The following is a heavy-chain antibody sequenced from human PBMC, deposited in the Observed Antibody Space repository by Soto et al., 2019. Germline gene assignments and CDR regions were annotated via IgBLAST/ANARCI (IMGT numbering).Heavy chain of an antibody. D-gene: IGHD4-17*01. CDR3: ARDDYGDSFVDY. Sequence: ASVKVSCKASGGTFSSYAISWVRQAPGQGLEWMGWISAYNGNTNYAQKLQGRVTMTTDTSTSTAYMELRSLRSDDTAVYYCARDDYGDSFVDYWGQGTLVTVSS. J-gene: IGHJ4*02. V-gene: IGHV1-18*01. CDR2: ISAYNGNT. CDR1: GGTFSSYA.